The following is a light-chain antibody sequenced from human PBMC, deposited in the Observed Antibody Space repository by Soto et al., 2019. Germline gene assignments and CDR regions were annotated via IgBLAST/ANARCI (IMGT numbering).Light chain of an antibody. CDR3: GTWDSSLSAYV. V-gene: IGLV1-51*01. CDR1: SSNIGNNY. J-gene: IGLJ1*01. CDR2: DNN. Sequence: QSALTQPPSVSAAPGQKVTISRSGSSSNIGNNYVSWYQQLPGTAPKLLLYDNNKRPSGIPDRFSGSKSGTSATLGITGLQTGDEADYYCGTWDSSLSAYVFGTGTKVTVL.